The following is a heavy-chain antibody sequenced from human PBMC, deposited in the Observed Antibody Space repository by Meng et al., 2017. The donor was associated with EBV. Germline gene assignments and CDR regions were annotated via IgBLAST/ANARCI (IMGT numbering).Heavy chain of an antibody. J-gene: IGHJ4*02. Sequence: VLLLDLVEGWVKLRGSLGSSCAASGFTFSDYYMSWIRQAPGKVLEWVSYISSSGSTIYYADSVKGRFTISRDNAKNSLYLQMNSLRAEDTAVYYCASHPAYSGSYDGGYWGQGTLVTVSS. CDR3: ASHPAYSGSYDGGY. CDR1: GFTFSDYY. V-gene: IGHV3-11*01. D-gene: IGHD1-26*01. CDR2: ISSSGSTI.